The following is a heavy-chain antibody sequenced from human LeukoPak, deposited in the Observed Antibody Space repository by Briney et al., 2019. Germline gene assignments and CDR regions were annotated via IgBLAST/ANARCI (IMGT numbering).Heavy chain of an antibody. J-gene: IGHJ4*02. Sequence: GGSLRLSCAASGFTFSSYAMSWVRQAPGKGLEWVSTISGSGGSTYYADSVKGRFTISRDNSKNTLYLQMNSLRAEDTAVYYCATQWLVRPYFDYWGQGTLVTVSS. CDR2: ISGSGGST. D-gene: IGHD6-19*01. CDR1: GFTFSSYA. CDR3: ATQWLVRPYFDY. V-gene: IGHV3-23*01.